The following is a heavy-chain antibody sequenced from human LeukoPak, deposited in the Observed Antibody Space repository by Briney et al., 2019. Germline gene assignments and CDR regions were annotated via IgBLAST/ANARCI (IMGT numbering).Heavy chain of an antibody. CDR1: GGSISSSSYY. Sequence: SETLSLTCTVSGGSISSSSYYWGWIRQPPGKGLEWIGSIYYSGSTYYNPSLKSRVTISVDTSKNQFSLKLSSVTAADTAVYYCARVKQQLVPNTDYYYYYYMDVWGKGTTVTVPS. J-gene: IGHJ6*03. CDR2: IYYSGST. V-gene: IGHV4-39*07. CDR3: ARVKQQLVPNTDYYYYYYMDV. D-gene: IGHD6-13*01.